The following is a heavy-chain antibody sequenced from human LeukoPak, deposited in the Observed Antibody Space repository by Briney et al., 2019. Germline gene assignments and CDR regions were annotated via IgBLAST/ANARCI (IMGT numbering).Heavy chain of an antibody. CDR2: ISSSSSYI. V-gene: IGHV3-21*01. D-gene: IGHD2-2*01. J-gene: IGHJ6*02. CDR1: GFTFSSYS. Sequence: GGSLRLSCAASGFTFSSYSMNWVRQAPGKGLEWVSSISSSSSYIYYADSVKGRFTISRDNARNSLYLQMNSLRAEDTAVYYCARGVRDCSSTSLYYYYYGMDVWGQGTTVTVSS. CDR3: ARGVRDCSSTSLYYYYYGMDV.